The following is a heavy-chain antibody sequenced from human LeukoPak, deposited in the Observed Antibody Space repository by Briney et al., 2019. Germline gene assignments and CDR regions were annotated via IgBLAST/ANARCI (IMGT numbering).Heavy chain of an antibody. V-gene: IGHV3-23*01. CDR2: ISGSGGST. J-gene: IGHJ4*02. CDR3: AKVALWWLRRAPKKGDYDFDY. CDR1: GFTFSSYG. Sequence: GGSLRLSCAASGFTFSSYGMSWVRQAPGKGLEWVSAISGSGGSTYYADSVKGRFTISRDNSKNTLYLQMNSLRAEDTAVYYCAKVALWWLRRAPKKGDYDFDYWGQGTLVTVSS. D-gene: IGHD5-12*01.